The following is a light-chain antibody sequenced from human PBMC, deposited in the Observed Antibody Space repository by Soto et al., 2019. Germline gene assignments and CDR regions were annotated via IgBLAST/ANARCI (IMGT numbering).Light chain of an antibody. J-gene: IGKJ4*01. V-gene: IGKV3-11*01. CDR1: QSVSSY. CDR3: QQRSNWPPT. CDR2: DAS. Sequence: EIVLTQSPATLSLSPGERATLSCRASQSVSSYLAWYQQKPGQAPRLLIYDASNRATGSPARFSGSGSGTAFTLPISSLEPEDFSVYYCQQRSNWPPTFGGGTKVEIK.